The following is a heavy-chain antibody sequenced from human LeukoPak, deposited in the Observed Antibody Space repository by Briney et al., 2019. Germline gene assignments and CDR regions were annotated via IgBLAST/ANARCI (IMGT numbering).Heavy chain of an antibody. CDR3: AREWDYGGNRYFDY. V-gene: IGHV4-61*01. CDR2: IYYSGST. D-gene: IGHD4-23*01. CDR1: GGSVSSGTYY. J-gene: IGHJ4*02. Sequence: SETLSLTCTVSGGSVSSGTYYWSWIRQPPGKGLEWIGYIYYSGSTNYNPSLKSRVTISVDTSKNQFSLKLSSVTAADTAVYYCAREWDYGGNRYFDYWGQGTLVTVSS.